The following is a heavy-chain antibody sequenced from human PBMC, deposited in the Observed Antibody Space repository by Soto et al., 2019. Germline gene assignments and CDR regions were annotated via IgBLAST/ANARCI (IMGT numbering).Heavy chain of an antibody. D-gene: IGHD5-12*01. CDR3: AKDPRDGYDCEYFDY. CDR2: ISGSGGRT. CDR1: GFTFSTYA. J-gene: IGHJ4*02. Sequence: EVQLLESGGGLVQPGGSLRLSCAVSGFTFSTYAMSWVRQAPGKGLEWVSVISGSGGRTWYGDSVKGRFTIYRDNPKNTLYLQMNSLRAEDTAVYYCAKDPRDGYDCEYFDYWGQGTLVTVSS. V-gene: IGHV3-23*01.